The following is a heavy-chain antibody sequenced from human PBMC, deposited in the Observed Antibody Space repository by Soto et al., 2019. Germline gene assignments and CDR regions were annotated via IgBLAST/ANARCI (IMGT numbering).Heavy chain of an antibody. Sequence: QVQLQQWGAGLLKPSETLSLTCAVYGGSFSGYYWSCIRQPPGKGLEWMGEINHSGSTHYNPALKSRVTISVDTSKNQFALKLSSVTAADTAVYYCARGAVFTGSGSYYVDYWGQGTLVTVSS. CDR3: ARGAVFTGSGSYYVDY. CDR2: INHSGST. J-gene: IGHJ4*02. V-gene: IGHV4-34*01. D-gene: IGHD3-10*01. CDR1: GGSFSGYY.